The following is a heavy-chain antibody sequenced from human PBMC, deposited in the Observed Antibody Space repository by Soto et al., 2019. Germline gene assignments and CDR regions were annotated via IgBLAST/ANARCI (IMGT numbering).Heavy chain of an antibody. V-gene: IGHV3-48*02. CDR3: ARKYDILTGYYNVGWFDP. Sequence: EVQLVESGGGLVQPGGSLRLSCAASGFTFSSYSMNWVRQAPGKGLEWVSHISSSSSSIYYADSVRGRFTISRDNAKNSLYLQMNSLRDDDTAVYYCARKYDILTGYYNVGWFDPWGQGTLVTVSS. CDR2: ISSSSSSI. J-gene: IGHJ5*02. D-gene: IGHD3-9*01. CDR1: GFTFSSYS.